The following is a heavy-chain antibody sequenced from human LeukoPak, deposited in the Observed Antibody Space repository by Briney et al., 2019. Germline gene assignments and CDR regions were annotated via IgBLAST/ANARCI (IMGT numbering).Heavy chain of an antibody. CDR3: ARELTTGMYFFDY. J-gene: IGHJ4*02. V-gene: IGHV1-46*01. CDR2: ISPSGGST. CDR1: GYTFTNYY. D-gene: IGHD1-1*01. Sequence: GASVKVYCKASGYTFTNYYMHWVRQAPGQGLEWIGIISPSGGSTSYAQKFQGRVTMTRDTSTGTVYMELSSLRSEDTAVYYCARELTTGMYFFDYWGQGTLVTVSS.